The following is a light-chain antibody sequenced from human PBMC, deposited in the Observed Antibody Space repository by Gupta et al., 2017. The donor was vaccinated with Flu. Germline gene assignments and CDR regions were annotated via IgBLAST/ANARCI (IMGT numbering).Light chain of an antibody. CDR2: DNS. J-gene: IGLJ2*01. CDR3: TPDYSGVMV. CDR1: TGPVPSRHW. Sequence: QAVVTQESSLTVSPGGTVTLTCGSSTGPVPSRHWPYWFPQTPGPAPRTLLYDNSNKNSWTPDLFSGSPRGGKAALTLAGAQPEDEDDYYCTPDYSGVMVFGGGTKLTDL. V-gene: IGLV7-46*01.